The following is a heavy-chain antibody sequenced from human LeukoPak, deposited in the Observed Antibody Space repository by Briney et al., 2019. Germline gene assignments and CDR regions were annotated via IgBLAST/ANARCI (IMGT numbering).Heavy chain of an antibody. V-gene: IGHV4-30-2*01. Sequence: SETLSLTCAVSGGSISSGGYSWSWIRQPPGKGLEWIGYIYHSGSTYYNPSLKSRVTISVDRSKNQFSLKLSSVTAADTAVYYCARGSRGYASCAFDIWGQGTMVTVSS. CDR3: ARGSRGYASCAFDI. J-gene: IGHJ3*02. D-gene: IGHD6-25*01. CDR2: IYHSGST. CDR1: GGSISSGGYS.